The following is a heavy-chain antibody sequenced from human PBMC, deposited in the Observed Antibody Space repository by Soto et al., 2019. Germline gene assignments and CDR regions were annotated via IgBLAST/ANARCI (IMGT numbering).Heavy chain of an antibody. CDR2: FDPEDGGT. CDR3: ATAYYYDSSGYYWHYYYGMDV. D-gene: IGHD3-22*01. V-gene: IGHV1-24*01. J-gene: IGHJ6*02. Sequence: QVQLVQSGAEVKKPGASVKVSCKVSGYTLTELSMHWVRQAPGKGLEWMGGFDPEDGGTIYAQKFQGRVTMTEDTSTDTAYMELSSLRSEDTAVYYCATAYYYDSSGYYWHYYYGMDVWGQGTTVTVSS. CDR1: GYTLTELS.